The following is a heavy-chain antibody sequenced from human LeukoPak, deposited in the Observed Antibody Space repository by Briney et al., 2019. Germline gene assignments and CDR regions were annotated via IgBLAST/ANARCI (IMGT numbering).Heavy chain of an antibody. V-gene: IGHV3-23*01. Sequence: GGSLRLSCAASGFTVSSNYMSWVRQAPGKGLEWVSAISGSGGSTYYADSVKGRFTISRDNSKNTLYLQMNSLRAEDTAVYYCAKGVRGDFDYWGQGTLVTVSS. CDR2: ISGSGGST. CDR1: GFTVSSNY. CDR3: AKGVRGDFDY. D-gene: IGHD3-10*01. J-gene: IGHJ4*02.